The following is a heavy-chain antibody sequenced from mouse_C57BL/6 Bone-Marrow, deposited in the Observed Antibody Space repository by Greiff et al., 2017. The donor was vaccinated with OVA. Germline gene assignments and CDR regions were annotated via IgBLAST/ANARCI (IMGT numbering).Heavy chain of an antibody. V-gene: IGHV5-12*01. J-gene: IGHJ4*01. Sequence: DVMLVESGGGLVQPGRSLKLSCAASGFTFSDFYMYWIRQTPEKRLEWVAYISNGGGSTYYPDTVKGRFTISRDNAKNTLYLQMSRLKSEDTAMYYCARLDAMDYWGQGTSVTVSS. CDR2: ISNGGGST. CDR3: ARLDAMDY. CDR1: GFTFSDFY.